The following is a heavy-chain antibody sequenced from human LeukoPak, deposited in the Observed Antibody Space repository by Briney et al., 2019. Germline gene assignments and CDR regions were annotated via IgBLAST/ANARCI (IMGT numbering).Heavy chain of an antibody. D-gene: IGHD6-13*01. Sequence: GGSLRLSCAASGFTFSNYWMSWVRQAPGKGLEWVANLKGDGSSKYYMDSVKGRFTISRDNAKSSLYLQMNTLRAEDTAVYYCARGPLIAAAGTWWGQGTLVTVSS. CDR3: ARGPLIAAAGTW. V-gene: IGHV3-7*03. J-gene: IGHJ4*02. CDR2: LKGDGSSK. CDR1: GFTFSNYW.